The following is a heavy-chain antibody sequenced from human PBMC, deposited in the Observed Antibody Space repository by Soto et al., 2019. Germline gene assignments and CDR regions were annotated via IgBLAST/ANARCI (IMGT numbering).Heavy chain of an antibody. CDR3: ARFYDILTGYEHWFDP. Sequence: ASVKVSCKASGYTFTSYGISGVRQAPGQGLEWMGWISAYNGNTNYAQKLQGRVTMTTDTSTSTAYMELRSLRSDDTAVYYCARFYDILTGYEHWFDPWGQGTLVTGSS. CDR2: ISAYNGNT. V-gene: IGHV1-18*01. D-gene: IGHD3-9*01. J-gene: IGHJ5*02. CDR1: GYTFTSYG.